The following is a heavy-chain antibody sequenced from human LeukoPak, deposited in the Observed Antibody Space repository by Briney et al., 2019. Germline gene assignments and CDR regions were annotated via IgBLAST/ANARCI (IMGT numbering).Heavy chain of an antibody. Sequence: GGSLRLSCAASGFTFSNYWMSWVRQAPGKGLEWVGRIKSKSDGGTTDYAAPVTDRFIISRDDSKNTLFLQMNSLEADDTAVYYCTTGGHYFGSWGQGTLVIVSS. V-gene: IGHV3-15*01. CDR2: IKSKSDGGTT. J-gene: IGHJ4*02. D-gene: IGHD3-10*01. CDR3: TTGGHYFGS. CDR1: GFTFSNYW.